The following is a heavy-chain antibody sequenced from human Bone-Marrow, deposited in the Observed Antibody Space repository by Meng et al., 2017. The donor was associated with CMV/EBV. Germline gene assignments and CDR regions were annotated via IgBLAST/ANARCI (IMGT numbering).Heavy chain of an antibody. V-gene: IGHV3-74*01. Sequence: GGSLRLSCAASGFTFSRYWMNWVRQAPGKGLVWVSRINSDGSSTSYADSVKGRFTISRDNAKNTLYLQMNSLRAEDTAVYYCARYCSSTSCQSLFALWGQGTTVTVSS. J-gene: IGHJ6*02. CDR1: GFTFSRYW. CDR2: INSDGSST. CDR3: ARYCSSTSCQSLFAL. D-gene: IGHD2-2*01.